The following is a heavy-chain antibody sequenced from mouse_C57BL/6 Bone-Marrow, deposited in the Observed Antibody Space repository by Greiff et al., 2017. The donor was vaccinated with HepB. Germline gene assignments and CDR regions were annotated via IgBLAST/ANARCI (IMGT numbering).Heavy chain of an antibody. J-gene: IGHJ4*01. Sequence: VQLQQPGAELVKPGASVKMSCKASGYTFTSYWITWVKQRPGQGLEWIGDIYPGSGSTNYNEKFKSKATLTVDTSSSTAYMQLSSLTSEDSAVYYCAMRRYYGYLCYAMDYWGQGTSVTVAA. CDR2: IYPGSGST. D-gene: IGHD2-2*01. CDR3: AMRRYYGYLCYAMDY. CDR1: GYTFTSYW. V-gene: IGHV1-55*01.